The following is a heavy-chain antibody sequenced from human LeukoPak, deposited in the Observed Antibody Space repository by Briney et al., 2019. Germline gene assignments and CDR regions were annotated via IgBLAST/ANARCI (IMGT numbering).Heavy chain of an antibody. CDR1: GFTFSSYA. J-gene: IGHJ4*02. D-gene: IGHD2-2*01. CDR3: VRGDNRDQ. CDR2: ISKSSALK. Sequence: GGSLRLSCAASGFTFSSYAMSWVRQAPGKGLEYVSSISKSSALKYYAESVRGRFTISRNNAENSLYLDMINLGAEDTAVYFCVRGDNRDQWGQGTLVTVSS. V-gene: IGHV3-21*01.